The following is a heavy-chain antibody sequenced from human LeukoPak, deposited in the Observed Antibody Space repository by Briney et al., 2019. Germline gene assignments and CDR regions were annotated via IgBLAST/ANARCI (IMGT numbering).Heavy chain of an antibody. D-gene: IGHD3-22*01. V-gene: IGHV3-7*04. Sequence: GRSLRLSCAASGFTFSSYWMTWVRQAPGKGLEWVANIKQDGSEKYYVDSVKGRFTISRDNAKNSLYLQLNSLRAEDTAVYFCARDLRTYYPRHFDSWGQGTLVTVSS. CDR1: GFTFSSYW. CDR3: ARDLRTYYPRHFDS. J-gene: IGHJ4*02. CDR2: IKQDGSEK.